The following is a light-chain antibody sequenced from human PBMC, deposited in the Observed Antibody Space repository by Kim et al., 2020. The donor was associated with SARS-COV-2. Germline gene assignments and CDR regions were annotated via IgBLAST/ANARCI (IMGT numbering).Light chain of an antibody. J-gene: IGKJ2*03. V-gene: IGKV1-8*01. CDR2: AAS. CDR1: QGISSY. CDR3: QQYYSYPPS. Sequence: SASTGDRVTITWRASQGISSYLAWDQQKPGKAPKLLIYAASTLQSGAPSRFSGSGSGTDFTLTISCLQSEDFATYDCQQYYSYPPSFGQGTKLEIK.